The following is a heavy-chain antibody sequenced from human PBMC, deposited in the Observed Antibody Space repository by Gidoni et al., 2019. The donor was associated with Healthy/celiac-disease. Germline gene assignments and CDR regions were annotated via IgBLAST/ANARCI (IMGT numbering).Heavy chain of an antibody. V-gene: IGHV4-34*01. CDR1: GGSFSGYY. CDR2: INNSGST. J-gene: IGHJ6*02. Sequence: QVQLQQWGAGLLKPSETLSLTCAVYGGSFSGYYWSWIRQPPGKGLEWIGEINNSGSTNYNPSLKSRVTISVDTSKNQFSLKLSSVTAADTAVYYCARGEIYGMDVWGQGTTVTVSS. CDR3: ARGEIYGMDV.